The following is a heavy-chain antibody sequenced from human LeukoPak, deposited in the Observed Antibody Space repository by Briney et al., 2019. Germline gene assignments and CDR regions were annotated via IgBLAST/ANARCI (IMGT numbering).Heavy chain of an antibody. CDR3: ARHDSFIPY. V-gene: IGHV3-23*01. J-gene: IGHJ4*02. CDR2: ISDSGGST. D-gene: IGHD3-16*02. Sequence: GGSLRLSCVASGFTFSDYAMSWVRQAPGKGLEWVSGISDSGGSTYYADSVEGRCTISRDNSKNTVSLQINNLRAEDTAVYFCARHDSFIPYWGQGTLVTVTS. CDR1: GFTFSDYA.